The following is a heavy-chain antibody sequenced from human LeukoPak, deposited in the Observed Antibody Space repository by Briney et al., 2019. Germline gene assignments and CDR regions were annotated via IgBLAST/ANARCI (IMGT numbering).Heavy chain of an antibody. CDR1: GFTFSSYS. J-gene: IGHJ5*02. D-gene: IGHD6-19*01. Sequence: PGGSLRLSCAASGFTFSSYSMNWVRQAPGKGLEWVSYISSSSSTIYYADSVKGRFTISRDNAKNSLYLQMNSLRAEDTAMYYCARERRVAVAGSASWFDPWGQGTLVTVSS. CDR2: ISSSSSTI. CDR3: ARERRVAVAGSASWFDP. V-gene: IGHV3-48*01.